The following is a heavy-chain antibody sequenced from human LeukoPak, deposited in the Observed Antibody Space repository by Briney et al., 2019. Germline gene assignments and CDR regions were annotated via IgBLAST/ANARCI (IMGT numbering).Heavy chain of an antibody. CDR2: INHSGST. D-gene: IGHD5-24*01. Sequence: SETLSLTCAVYGGSFSGYYWSWIRQPPGKGLEWIGEINHSGSTNYNPSLKSRVTISVHTSKNQFSLKLSSVTAADTAVYYCARGDGYNLSSFDYWGQGTLVTVSS. CDR1: GGSFSGYY. J-gene: IGHJ4*02. CDR3: ARGDGYNLSSFDY. V-gene: IGHV4-34*01.